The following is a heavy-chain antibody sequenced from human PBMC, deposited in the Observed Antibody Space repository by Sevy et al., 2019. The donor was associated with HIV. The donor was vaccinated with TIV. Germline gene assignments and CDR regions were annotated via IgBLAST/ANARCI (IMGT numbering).Heavy chain of an antibody. CDR2: ITGSSNYI. CDR3: ARDFPVGTTSTFDY. J-gene: IGHJ4*02. V-gene: IGHV3-21*01. Sequence: GGSQRLSCAASGFTFSNYNMNWVRQAPGKGLEWVSSITGSSNYIYYADSLKGRFTASRDNAKNSLYLQMNSLRAEDTAVYYCARDFPVGTTSTFDYWGQGTLVTVSS. D-gene: IGHD1-26*01. CDR1: GFTFSNYN.